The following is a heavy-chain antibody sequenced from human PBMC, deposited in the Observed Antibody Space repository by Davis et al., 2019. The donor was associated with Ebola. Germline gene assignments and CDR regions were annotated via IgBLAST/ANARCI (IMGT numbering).Heavy chain of an antibody. Sequence: SLKISCEASGFTFGDYAMHWVRQPPGQGLEWVASISWHTVKTGYSDSVKGRFTISRDNAKNTLYLQMNSLRAEDTAVYFCVKNYYGMDVWGQGTTVTVSS. J-gene: IGHJ6*02. CDR3: VKNYYGMDV. V-gene: IGHV3-9*01. CDR1: GFTFGDYA. CDR2: ISWHTVKT.